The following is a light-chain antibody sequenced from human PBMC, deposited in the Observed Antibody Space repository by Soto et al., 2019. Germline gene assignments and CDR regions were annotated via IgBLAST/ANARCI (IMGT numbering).Light chain of an antibody. V-gene: IGKV1-39*01. J-gene: IGKJ1*01. CDR3: QQSYSTPPWT. CDR2: DAS. CDR1: QSIRSY. Sequence: DIQLTQSPSSLSASVGDNVTITCRASQSIRSYLNWVQQKPGKAPKLLIYDASSLQTGVPSRFSGSGSGTDFSLTISSLQPEDFATYYCQQSYSTPPWTVGQGTQVEIK.